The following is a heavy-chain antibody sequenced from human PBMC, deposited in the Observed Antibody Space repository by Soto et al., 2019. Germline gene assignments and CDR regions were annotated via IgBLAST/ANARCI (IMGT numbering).Heavy chain of an antibody. CDR2: ISYDGSNK. CDR3: ARDLLLYPSSTGEYYYGMDV. D-gene: IGHD2-8*01. J-gene: IGHJ6*02. Sequence: GGSLRLSCAASGFTFSSYAMHWVRQAPGKGLEWVAVISYDGSNKYYADSVKGRFTISRDNSKNTLYLQMNSLRAEDTAVYYCARDLLLYPSSTGEYYYGMDVWGQGTTVTVSS. CDR1: GFTFSSYA. V-gene: IGHV3-30-3*01.